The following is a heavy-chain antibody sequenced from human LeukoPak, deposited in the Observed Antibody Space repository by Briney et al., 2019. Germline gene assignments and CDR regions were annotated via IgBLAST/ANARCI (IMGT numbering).Heavy chain of an antibody. D-gene: IGHD3-10*01. V-gene: IGHV3-30*18. Sequence: PGGSLRLSCEASGFSFSSYWMTWVRQAPGEGLEWVAVISSDGGTKYYADSVKGRFTLSRDNSRNTLDLQMNSLGPEDTAVYYCAKEYDSGGYGAYFDYWGQGTLVTVSS. CDR2: ISSDGGTK. CDR3: AKEYDSGGYGAYFDY. CDR1: GFSFSSYW. J-gene: IGHJ4*02.